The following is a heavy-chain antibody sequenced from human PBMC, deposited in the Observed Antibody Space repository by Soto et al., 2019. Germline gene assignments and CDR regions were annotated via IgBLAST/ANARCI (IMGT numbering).Heavy chain of an antibody. D-gene: IGHD3-10*01. V-gene: IGHV3-66*01. CDR2: IYSGGST. Sequence: EVQLVESGGGLVQPGGSLRLSCAASGFTVSSNYMSWVRQAPGKGLEWVSVIYSGGSTYYADSVKGRFTISRDNSKNTLYLQMNSLRAEDTAVYYCARAKFGDQPDRYFDLWGRGTLVTVSS. J-gene: IGHJ2*01. CDR1: GFTVSSNY. CDR3: ARAKFGDQPDRYFDL.